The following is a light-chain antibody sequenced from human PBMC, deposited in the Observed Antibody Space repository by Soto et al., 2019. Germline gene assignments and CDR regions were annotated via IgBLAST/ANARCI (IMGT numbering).Light chain of an antibody. CDR1: QDISNH. V-gene: IGKV1-33*01. CDR2: DAS. Sequence: DIQMTQSPSSLSGSVGDRVTITCQASQDISNHLNWYQQKPGKAPKVLIFDASNLETGVPSRFSGSGAGTHFTFTISSLQPEDIATYYCQQFDNVPPFTFGQGTRLEIK. CDR3: QQFDNVPPFT. J-gene: IGKJ5*01.